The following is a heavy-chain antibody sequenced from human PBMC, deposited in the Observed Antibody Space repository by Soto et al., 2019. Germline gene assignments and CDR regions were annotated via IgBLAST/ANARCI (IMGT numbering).Heavy chain of an antibody. D-gene: IGHD3-10*01. J-gene: IGHJ4*02. V-gene: IGHV4-39*01. CDR1: GGSVSSNSYS. CDR3: VRRGLYGSGSYEWLD. CDR2: IYSTENT. Sequence: SETLSLTCTVSGGSVSSNSYSWGWIRQSPGKGLEWIGIIYSTENTYYHPSLLSRVTISADTSMNEFSLRLSSVTAADTAVYYCVRRGLYGSGSYEWLDWGQGTLVTVSS.